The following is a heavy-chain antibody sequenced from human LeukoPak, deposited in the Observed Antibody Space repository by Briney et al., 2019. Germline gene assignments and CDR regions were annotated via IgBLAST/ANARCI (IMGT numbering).Heavy chain of an antibody. V-gene: IGHV3-7*01. CDR1: GFTFSSYW. CDR3: ANSVTFGGALRGD. Sequence: GGSLRLSCAASGFTFSSYWMSWVRQAPGKGLEWVANIKQDGSEKYYVDSVKGRFTISRDNAKNSLYLQMNSLRAEDTGVYYCANSVTFGGALRGDWGQGTLVTVSS. CDR2: IKQDGSEK. J-gene: IGHJ4*02. D-gene: IGHD3-16*01.